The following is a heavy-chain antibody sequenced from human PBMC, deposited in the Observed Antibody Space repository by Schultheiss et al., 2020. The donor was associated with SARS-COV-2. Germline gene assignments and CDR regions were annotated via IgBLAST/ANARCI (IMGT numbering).Heavy chain of an antibody. CDR1: GYTFTGYY. D-gene: IGHD4-11*01. CDR3: ASGNNYECVY. J-gene: IGHJ4*02. CDR2: MNPNSGNT. Sequence: ASVKVSCKASGYTFTGYYMHWVRQAPGQGLEWMGWMNPNSGNTGYAQKFQGRVTMTRDTSTSTVYMELSSLRSDDTAVYYCASGNNYECVYWGQGTLVTVSS. V-gene: IGHV1-2*02.